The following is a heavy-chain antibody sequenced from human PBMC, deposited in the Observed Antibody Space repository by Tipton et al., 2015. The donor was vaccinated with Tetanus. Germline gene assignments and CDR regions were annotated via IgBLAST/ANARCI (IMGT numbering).Heavy chain of an antibody. CDR3: ARHKDYYFYVMDV. Sequence: TLSLTCAVYAGSFSGYYWTWIRQSPGEGLEWIGEINHSGSTNYNPSLKSRVTMSVDTSRDQFSLKLKSVTAADTAVYYCARHKDYYFYVMDVWGQGATVTVSS. CDR2: INHSGST. J-gene: IGHJ6*02. V-gene: IGHV4-34*01. CDR1: AGSFSGYY.